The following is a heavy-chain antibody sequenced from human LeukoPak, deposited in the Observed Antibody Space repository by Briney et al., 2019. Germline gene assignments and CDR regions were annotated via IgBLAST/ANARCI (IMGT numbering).Heavy chain of an antibody. D-gene: IGHD6-19*01. V-gene: IGHV3-64D*09. Sequence: GGSLRLSCSASGFTFSIYAMHWVRQAPGKGLEYVSTISSNGGSTFYADSVRGRFTISRDTSKSTLYLQMSSLRAEDTAVYYCVKGTHRLPVPGDSLDIWGQGTMVTVSS. J-gene: IGHJ3*02. CDR1: GFTFSIYA. CDR3: VKGTHRLPVPGDSLDI. CDR2: ISSNGGST.